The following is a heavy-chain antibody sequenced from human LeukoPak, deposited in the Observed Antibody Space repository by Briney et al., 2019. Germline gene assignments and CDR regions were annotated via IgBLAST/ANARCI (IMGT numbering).Heavy chain of an antibody. Sequence: HPGGSLRLSCAASGYTFTDYGMHWVRQAPGKGLEWVAVIWYDGSKTYYADSVRGRFTIPRDSSQNTVYLQMNSLRAEDTAVYYCARDLYTYFFDFWGQGTLVTVSP. J-gene: IGHJ4*02. V-gene: IGHV3-33*01. D-gene: IGHD1-14*01. CDR2: IWYDGSKT. CDR1: GYTFTDYG. CDR3: ARDLYTYFFDF.